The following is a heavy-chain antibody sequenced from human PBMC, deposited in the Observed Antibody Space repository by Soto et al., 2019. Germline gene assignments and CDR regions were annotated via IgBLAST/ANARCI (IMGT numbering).Heavy chain of an antibody. CDR3: ARDLGNVDTAMLGWFDP. Sequence: QVQLQESGPGLVKPSQTLSLTCTVSGGSISSGGYYWSWIRQHPGKGLEWIGYIYYSGSTYYNPSLKSRVTISVDTSKNQFSLKLSSVTAADTAVYYCARDLGNVDTAMLGWFDPWGQGTLVTVSS. D-gene: IGHD5-18*01. CDR1: GGSISSGGYY. J-gene: IGHJ5*02. V-gene: IGHV4-31*03. CDR2: IYYSGST.